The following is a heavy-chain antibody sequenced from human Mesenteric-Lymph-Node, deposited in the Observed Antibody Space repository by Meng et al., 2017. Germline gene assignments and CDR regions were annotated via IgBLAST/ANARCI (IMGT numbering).Heavy chain of an antibody. J-gene: IGHJ5*02. CDR2: IIPIFGTA. D-gene: IGHD1-26*01. V-gene: IGHV1-69*13. CDR1: GGTCRSDA. CDR3: ARDVGYSGSYCWWFDP. Sequence: SVKVSCKASGGTCRSDAISWVRQAPGQGLEWMGGIIPIFGTANYAQKFQGRVTITADESTSTAYMELSSLRSEDTAVYYCARDVGYSGSYCWWFDPWGQGTLVTVSS.